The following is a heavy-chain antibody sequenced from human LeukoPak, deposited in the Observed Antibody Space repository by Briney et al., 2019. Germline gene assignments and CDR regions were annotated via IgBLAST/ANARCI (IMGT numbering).Heavy chain of an antibody. Sequence: SETLSLTCTVSGXSVSSGSDYWSSIRQPPGKGLEWIGCIYYSGSTNYNPSLKSRVTISVDTSKNQFSLKLSSVTAADTAVYYCAGMRITTPTVWTLDYWGQGILVTVSS. CDR1: GXSVSSGSDY. D-gene: IGHD1-14*01. V-gene: IGHV4-61*01. CDR3: AGMRITTPTVWTLDY. CDR2: IYYSGST. J-gene: IGHJ4*02.